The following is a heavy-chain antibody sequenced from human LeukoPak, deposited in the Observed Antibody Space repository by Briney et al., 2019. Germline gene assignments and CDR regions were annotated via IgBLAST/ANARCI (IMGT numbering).Heavy chain of an antibody. CDR3: ARSTTPYYYDSSGYPNWFDP. CDR1: VDSISSYY. CDR2: IYYSGST. Sequence: SETLSLTCTVSVDSISSYYWSCIRQPPGKGLEGIGYIYYSGSTNYNPSLKSRVTISVDTSKNQFSLKLSSVTAADTAVYYCARSTTPYYYDSSGYPNWFDPWGQGTLVTVSS. J-gene: IGHJ5*02. V-gene: IGHV4-59*08. D-gene: IGHD3-22*01.